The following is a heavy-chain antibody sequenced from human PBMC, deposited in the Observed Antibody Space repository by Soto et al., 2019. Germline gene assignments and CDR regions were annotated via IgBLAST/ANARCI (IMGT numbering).Heavy chain of an antibody. Sequence: ASVKVSCKASGYTFTSYGISCVRRAPGQGLEWMGWISAYNGNTNYAQKLQGRVTMTTDTSTSTAYMELRSLRSDDTAVYYCARVNPNYYGSGSYYKNWFDPWGQGTLVTVSS. CDR2: ISAYNGNT. D-gene: IGHD3-10*01. CDR1: GYTFTSYG. J-gene: IGHJ5*02. V-gene: IGHV1-18*04. CDR3: ARVNPNYYGSGSYYKNWFDP.